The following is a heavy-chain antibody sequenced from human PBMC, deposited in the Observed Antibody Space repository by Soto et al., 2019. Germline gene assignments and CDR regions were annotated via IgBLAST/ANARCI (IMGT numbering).Heavy chain of an antibody. CDR3: VRQGIGLLRCLVDV. V-gene: IGHV4-59*08. Sequence: QVQVQQSGPGLVKPSETLSLTCTVSSGPSKSHNWGWIRQPPGRGLEWIGYVYDTWSTSYNPSLKSRVTVSAAPSSNRISLTMRFVTAADTAVYYCVRQGIGLLRCLVDVWGQGTTVIGSS. CDR2: VYDTWST. CDR1: SGPSKSHN. D-gene: IGHD3-22*01. J-gene: IGHJ6*01.